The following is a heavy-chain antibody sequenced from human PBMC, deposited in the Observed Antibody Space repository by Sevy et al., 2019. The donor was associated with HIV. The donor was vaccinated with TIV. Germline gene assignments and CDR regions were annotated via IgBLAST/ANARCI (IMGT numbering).Heavy chain of an antibody. CDR2: TYYRSKWYN. CDR1: GDSVSSNSDA. V-gene: IGHV6-1*01. CDR3: ARDGDSSGYFQH. Sequence: SQTLSLTCAISGDSVSSNSDAWNWIRQSPSRGLEWLGRTYYRSKWYNDYTISVKSRITINPETSKNQFPLQLNSVTPEDTAVYYCARDGDSSGYFQHWGQGTLVTVSS. D-gene: IGHD6-19*01. J-gene: IGHJ1*01.